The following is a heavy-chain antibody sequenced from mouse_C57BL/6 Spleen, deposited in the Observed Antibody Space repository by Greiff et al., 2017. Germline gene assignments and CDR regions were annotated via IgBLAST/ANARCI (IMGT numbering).Heavy chain of an antibody. Sequence: EVQVVESGGGLVKPGGSLKLSCAASGFTFSSYTMSWVRQTPEKRLEWVATISGGGGNTYYPDSVKGRFTISRDNAKNTLYLQMSSLRSEDTALYYCASIYGNYDYWGQGTTLTVSS. CDR3: ASIYGNYDY. J-gene: IGHJ2*01. CDR2: ISGGGGNT. CDR1: GFTFSSYT. V-gene: IGHV5-9*01. D-gene: IGHD2-1*01.